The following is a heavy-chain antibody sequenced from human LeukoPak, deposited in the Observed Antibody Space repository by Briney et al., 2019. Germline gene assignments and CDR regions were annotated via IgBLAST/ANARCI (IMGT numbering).Heavy chain of an antibody. CDR2: IWNDGSHQ. CDR1: GFTFSSYG. J-gene: IGHJ4*02. D-gene: IGHD4-17*01. CDR3: ARDATEYGDSHFDW. Sequence: GRSLRLSYSASGFTFSSYGMHWVRQAPGKGLEWVAVIWNDGSHQYYADSEKGRFTISRDNSRNTVYLQMNRLRVEDTAVYYCARDATEYGDSHFDWWGQGTLVTVSS. V-gene: IGHV3-33*01.